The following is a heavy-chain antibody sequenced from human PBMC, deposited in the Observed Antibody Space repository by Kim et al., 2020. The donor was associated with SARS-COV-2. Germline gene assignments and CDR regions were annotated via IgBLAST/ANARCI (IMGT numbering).Heavy chain of an antibody. J-gene: IGHJ5*02. CDR1: GYSFTVHA. D-gene: IGHD2-21*01. CDR2: LNAGNGDR. V-gene: IGHV1-3*01. Sequence: ASVKVSCKASGYSFTVHAMHWLRQAPGQGLEWLGWLNAGNGDRKYSQKFQGRVTFTRDTSANTAYMELSGLTSKDTAVYYCARAGHFAPPGNWFNPWGQGTLVTVSS. CDR3: ARAGHFAPPGNWFNP.